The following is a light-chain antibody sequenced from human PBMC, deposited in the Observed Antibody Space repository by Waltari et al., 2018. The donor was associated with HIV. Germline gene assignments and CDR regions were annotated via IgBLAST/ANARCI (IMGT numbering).Light chain of an antibody. J-gene: IGLJ2*01. V-gene: IGLV1-47*01. CDR2: RNN. CDR3: VAWDDSLRGVV. CDR1: TSTLGSND. Sequence: SVLTQPPSASGTPGQRVTISCSGRTSTLGSNDVFWYQHPPGAAPKLLSHRNNQRPSGVPDRFSGSTSGTSASLAISGLRSEDEADYYCVAWDDSLRGVVFGGGTKVAAL.